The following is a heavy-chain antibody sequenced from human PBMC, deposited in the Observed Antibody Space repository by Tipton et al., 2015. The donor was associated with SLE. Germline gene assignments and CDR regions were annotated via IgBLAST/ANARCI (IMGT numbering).Heavy chain of an antibody. CDR1: GDTLNSFA. Sequence: QSGPEVKKPGSSVKVSCKASGDTLNSFAVGWVRQVPGQGLEWMGGTLPLFGATDYPQKFQGRVTVTTDESTSTAYMELSSLTSEDTAVYYCARVHFYGSGSYFGDWGQGTLVTVS. V-gene: IGHV1-69*05. CDR3: ARVHFYGSGSYFGD. CDR2: TLPLFGAT. J-gene: IGHJ4*02. D-gene: IGHD3-10*01.